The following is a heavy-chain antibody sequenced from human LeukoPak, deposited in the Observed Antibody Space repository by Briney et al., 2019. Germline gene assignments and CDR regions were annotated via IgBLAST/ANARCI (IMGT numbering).Heavy chain of an antibody. Sequence: PSQTLSLTCTVSGGSIISGAYYWTWIRQPAGKDLEWIGYIYHSGSTYYNPSLKSRVTISVDRSKNQFSLKLSSVTAADTAVYYCARESRMKRWFDPWGQGTLVTVSS. CDR3: ARESRMKRWFDP. V-gene: IGHV4-30-2*01. CDR1: GGSIISGAYY. J-gene: IGHJ5*02. CDR2: IYHSGST.